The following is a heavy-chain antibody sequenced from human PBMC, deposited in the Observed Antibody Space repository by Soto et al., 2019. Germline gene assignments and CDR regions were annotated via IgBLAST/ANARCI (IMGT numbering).Heavy chain of an antibody. CDR3: ARSGLVTDAFDI. CDR2: IIPILGTA. D-gene: IGHD2-15*01. J-gene: IGHJ3*02. V-gene: IGHV1-69*08. Sequence: QVQLVQSGAEVKKPGSSVKVSCKASGGTFSTYTISWVRQAPGQGLEWMGRIIPILGTANYAQKFQGRVTITADKSTSTAFMELSSLRSEDTAVYFCARSGLVTDAFDIWGKGTMVTVSS. CDR1: GGTFSTYT.